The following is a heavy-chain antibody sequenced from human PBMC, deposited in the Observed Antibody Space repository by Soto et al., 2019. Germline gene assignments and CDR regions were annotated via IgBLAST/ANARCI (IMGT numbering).Heavy chain of an antibody. J-gene: IGHJ4*02. Sequence: QITLKESGPTLVTAKQTLTLTCTISGISLSSSGVAVGWIRQPPGEALEWLALIYWDDDKRYSPSLKSRLTITKDTSKNQVVLTMTNVDPVDTATYYCVHKGIAAPDYWGQGTLVTVSS. CDR2: IYWDDDK. CDR1: GISLSSSGVA. V-gene: IGHV2-5*02. D-gene: IGHD6-13*01. CDR3: VHKGIAAPDY.